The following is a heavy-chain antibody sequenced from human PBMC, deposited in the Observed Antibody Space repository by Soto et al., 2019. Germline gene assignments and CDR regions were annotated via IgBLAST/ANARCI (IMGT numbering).Heavy chain of an antibody. Sequence: QVQLVQSGAEVKKPGASVKVSCKASGYTFTSYGISWVRQAPGQGLEWMGWISAYNGNTNYAQKLQGRVTMTTDTSSSTADMELRGLRSDDTAVYYCARVSPDIVVVVAATALDYWGQGTLVTVSS. CDR3: ARVSPDIVVVVAATALDY. CDR2: ISAYNGNT. J-gene: IGHJ4*02. V-gene: IGHV1-18*01. CDR1: GYTFTSYG. D-gene: IGHD2-15*01.